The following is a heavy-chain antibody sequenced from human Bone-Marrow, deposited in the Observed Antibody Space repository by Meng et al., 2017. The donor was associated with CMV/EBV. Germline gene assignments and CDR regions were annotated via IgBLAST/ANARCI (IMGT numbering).Heavy chain of an antibody. J-gene: IGHJ4*02. CDR1: SFSGYY. Sequence: SFSGYYWSWIRQPPGKGLEWIGEINHSGSTNYNPSLKSRVTISVDTSKNQFSLKLSSVTAADTAVYYCARGGELGYCSSTSCQNDYWGQGTLVTVSS. V-gene: IGHV4-34*01. CDR2: INHSGST. CDR3: ARGGELGYCSSTSCQNDY. D-gene: IGHD2-2*01.